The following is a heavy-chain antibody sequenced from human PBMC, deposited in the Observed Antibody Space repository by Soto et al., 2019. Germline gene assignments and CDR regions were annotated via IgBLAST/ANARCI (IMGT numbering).Heavy chain of an antibody. J-gene: IGHJ4*02. CDR2: ITTRGART. CDR1: GFTFGTYA. D-gene: IGHD3-9*01. V-gene: IGHV3-23*01. CDR3: ARYRSDGSASFDS. Sequence: GGSLRLSCAASGFTFGTYAMTWFRQAPGKGLEWVSFITTRGARTYYADPVRGRFTISTDSSRNTLYLQMNSLRPDDTAVYFCARYRSDGSASFDSWGQGTRVTVSS.